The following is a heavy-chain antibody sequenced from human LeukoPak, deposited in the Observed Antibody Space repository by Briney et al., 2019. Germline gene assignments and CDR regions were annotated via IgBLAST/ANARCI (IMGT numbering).Heavy chain of an antibody. Sequence: PGGSLRLSCAASGFTFSSYAMHWVRQAPGKGLEYVSAISSNGGSTYYANSVKGRFTISRDNSKNTLYLQMGSLRAEDMAVYYCARSQIGLLWFGELPPDYWGQGTLVTVSS. CDR2: ISSNGGST. CDR1: GFTFSSYA. V-gene: IGHV3-64*01. D-gene: IGHD3-10*01. CDR3: ARSQIGLLWFGELPPDY. J-gene: IGHJ4*02.